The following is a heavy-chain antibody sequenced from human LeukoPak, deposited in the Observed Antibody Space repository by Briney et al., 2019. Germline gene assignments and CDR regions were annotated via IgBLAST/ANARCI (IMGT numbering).Heavy chain of an antibody. CDR3: ARGVAAGVDF. V-gene: IGHV1-8*01. CDR1: GYTFTSLD. Sequence: EASVKVSCKASGYTFTSLDVNWMRQAPGQRLEWMGWMSPNSGKTGHAQNFQGRVTMTRDASISTAYMELSSLTSEDTAVYYCARGVAAGVDFWGQGTLITVSS. D-gene: IGHD6-13*01. CDR2: MSPNSGKT. J-gene: IGHJ4*02.